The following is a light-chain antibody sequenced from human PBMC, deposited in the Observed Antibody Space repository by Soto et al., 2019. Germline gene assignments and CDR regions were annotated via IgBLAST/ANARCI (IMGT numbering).Light chain of an antibody. CDR2: EVS. Sequence: QSVLTQPASVSGSPGQSISISCTGTSSDVGDYNFVSWYQHHPGKAPKLMIYEVSNRPSGVSNRFSGSKSGYTASLTISGLQAEDEADYYCSSYTSSSTWVFGGGTKLTVL. CDR1: SSDVGDYNF. J-gene: IGLJ3*02. CDR3: SSYTSSSTWV. V-gene: IGLV2-14*01.